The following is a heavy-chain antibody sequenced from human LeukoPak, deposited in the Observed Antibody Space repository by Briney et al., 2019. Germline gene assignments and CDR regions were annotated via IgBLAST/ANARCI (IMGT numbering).Heavy chain of an antibody. CDR3: ARGRIGADHSYGYVGLDY. J-gene: IGHJ4*02. CDR2: INHSGST. V-gene: IGHV4-34*01. D-gene: IGHD5-18*01. CDR1: GGSFSGYY. Sequence: SETLSLTCAVYGGSFSGYYWSWIRQPPGKGLEWIGEINHSGSTNYNPSLKSRVTISVDTSKNQFSLKLSSVTAADTAVYYCARGRIGADHSYGYVGLDYWGQGTLVTVSS.